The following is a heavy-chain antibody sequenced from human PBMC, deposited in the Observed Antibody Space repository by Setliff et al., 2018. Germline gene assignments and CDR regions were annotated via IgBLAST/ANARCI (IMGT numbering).Heavy chain of an antibody. D-gene: IGHD5-18*01. CDR1: GYTFTYRY. CDR3: AREGVDTRSSTDYRYYMDV. Sequence: SVKVSCKASGYTFTYRYLHWVRQAPGQALEWMGWITPFNGNTNYAQKFQDRVTITRDRSMSTAYMELSSLTSDDTAVYYCAREGVDTRSSTDYRYYMDVWGKGTTVTVS. J-gene: IGHJ6*03. CDR2: ITPFNGNT. V-gene: IGHV1-45*02.